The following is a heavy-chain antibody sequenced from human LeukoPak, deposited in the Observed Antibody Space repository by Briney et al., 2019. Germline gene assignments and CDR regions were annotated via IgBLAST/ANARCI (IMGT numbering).Heavy chain of an antibody. V-gene: IGHV3-15*01. Sequence: GGSLRLSCAASGFTFTNAWMTWVRQAPGKGLEWVGRIKSRGDGETTDYAAPVKGRFSMSRDDSKATMYLQMYSLEAEDTAVYYCTTDLGLTMIRGVIVYWGQGALVTVSS. CDR3: TTDLGLTMIRGVIVY. J-gene: IGHJ4*02. D-gene: IGHD3-10*01. CDR2: IKSRGDGETT. CDR1: GFTFTNAW.